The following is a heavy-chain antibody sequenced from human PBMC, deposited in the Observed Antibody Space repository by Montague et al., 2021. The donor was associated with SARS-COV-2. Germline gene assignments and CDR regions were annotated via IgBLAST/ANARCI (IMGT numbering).Heavy chain of an antibody. CDR2: INHSGST. CDR3: AGGAPTISMIVVVITGAGWYFDL. V-gene: IGHV4-34*01. Sequence: SETLSLTCAVYGGSFSGYYWSWIRQPPGKGLEWIGEINHSGSTNYNPSLKSRVTISVDTSKNQFSLKLSSVTAADTAVYYCAGGAPTISMIVVVITGAGWYFDLWGRGTLVTVSS. D-gene: IGHD3-22*01. J-gene: IGHJ2*01. CDR1: GGSFSGYY.